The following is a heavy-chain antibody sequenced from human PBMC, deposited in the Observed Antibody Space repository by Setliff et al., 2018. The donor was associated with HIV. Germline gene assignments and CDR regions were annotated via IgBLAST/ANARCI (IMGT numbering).Heavy chain of an antibody. CDR3: ARGTRWLQSREYYYYYMDV. CDR2: IKQDGSEK. Sequence: PGGSLRLSCAASGFTFSSYWMSWVRQAPGKGLEWVANIKQDGSEKYYVDSVKGRFTISRDNAKNSLYLQMNSLRAEDTAVYYCARGTRWLQSREYYYYYMDVWGKGTTVTVSS. D-gene: IGHD5-12*01. J-gene: IGHJ6*03. CDR1: GFTFSSYW. V-gene: IGHV3-7*04.